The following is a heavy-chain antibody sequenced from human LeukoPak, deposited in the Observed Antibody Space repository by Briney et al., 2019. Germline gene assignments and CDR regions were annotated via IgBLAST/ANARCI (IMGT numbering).Heavy chain of an antibody. Sequence: PGRSLRLSCAASGFTFSSYWMHWVRQAPGKGLVWVSRINSDGSSTSYADSVKGRFTISRDNAKNTLYLQMNSLTAEDTAVHYCVRAYHPGGWFDPWGQGTLVTVSS. CDR3: VRAYHPGGWFDP. CDR2: INSDGSST. CDR1: GFTFSSYW. V-gene: IGHV3-74*01. D-gene: IGHD2-2*01. J-gene: IGHJ5*02.